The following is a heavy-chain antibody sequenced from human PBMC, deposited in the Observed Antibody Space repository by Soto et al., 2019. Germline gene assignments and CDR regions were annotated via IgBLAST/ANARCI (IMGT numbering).Heavy chain of an antibody. Sequence: GGSLRLSCAASGFTFSSNAMSWVRQAPGKGLEWVSAISGSGGSTYYADSVKGRFTISRDNSKNTLYLQMNSLRAEDTAVYYWAKDAAAAGTPLYYYYGMDVWGQGTTVTVSS. CDR2: ISGSGGST. J-gene: IGHJ6*02. D-gene: IGHD6-13*01. CDR3: AKDAAAAGTPLYYYYGMDV. V-gene: IGHV3-23*01. CDR1: GFTFSSNA.